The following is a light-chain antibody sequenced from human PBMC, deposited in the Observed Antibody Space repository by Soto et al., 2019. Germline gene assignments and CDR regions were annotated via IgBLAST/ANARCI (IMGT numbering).Light chain of an antibody. J-gene: IGKJ1*01. Sequence: DIQMTQSPSTLSGSVGDRVTLTCRASQTISSWLAWCQQKPGKAPKLLIYKASTLKSGVPSRFSGSGSGTEFTLTISSLQPDDFATYYCQHYNSYSEAFGQGTKVDIK. CDR1: QTISSW. CDR2: KAS. V-gene: IGKV1-5*03. CDR3: QHYNSYSEA.